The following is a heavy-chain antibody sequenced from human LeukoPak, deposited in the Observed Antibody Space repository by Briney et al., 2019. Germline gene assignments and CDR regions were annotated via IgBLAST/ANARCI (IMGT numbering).Heavy chain of an antibody. CDR2: IKQDGRET. D-gene: IGHD2-15*01. Sequence: GGSLRLSCAASGFPLVNNWMTWVRQAPGKGLEWVATIKQDGRETYYVDSVKGRFTISRDNARDSVYLQMNILRAEDAAVYYWAKARYCVNTNFHLGGGLGVLGPGTMVTVTS. CDR1: GFPLVNNW. J-gene: IGHJ6*02. CDR3: AKARYCVNTNFHLGGGLGV. V-gene: IGHV3-7*04.